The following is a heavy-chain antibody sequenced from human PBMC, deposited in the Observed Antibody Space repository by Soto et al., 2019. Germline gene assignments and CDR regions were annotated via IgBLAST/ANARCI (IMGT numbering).Heavy chain of an antibody. Sequence: PGGSLRLSCAASGFTFSSYAVSWVRQAPGKGLEWVSAISGSGGSTYYADSVKGRFTISRDNSKNTLYLQMNSLRAEDTAVYYCAKDPHYYYVMDVWGQGTTDTGSS. CDR2: ISGSGGST. CDR3: AKDPHYYYVMDV. V-gene: IGHV3-23*01. CDR1: GFTFSSYA. J-gene: IGHJ6*02.